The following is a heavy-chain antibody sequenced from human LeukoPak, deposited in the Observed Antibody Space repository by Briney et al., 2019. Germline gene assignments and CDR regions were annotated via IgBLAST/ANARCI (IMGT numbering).Heavy chain of an antibody. CDR3: AKGDTTWELPHDY. CDR1: GFTFSSYA. CDR2: ISGTGSST. Sequence: GGSLRLSCAASGFTFSSYAMSWVRQAPGKGLEWVSAISGTGSSTYYADSVKGRFTISRDNSKNTLYLQMNSLRAEDTAVYYCAKGDTTWELPHDYWGQGTLVTVSS. V-gene: IGHV3-23*01. J-gene: IGHJ4*02. D-gene: IGHD1-26*01.